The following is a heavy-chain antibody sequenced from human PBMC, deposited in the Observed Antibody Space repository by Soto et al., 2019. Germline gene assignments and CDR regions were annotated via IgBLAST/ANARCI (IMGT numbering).Heavy chain of an antibody. CDR2: ISWNSGSI. CDR3: AKTLAPQKGYYYGMDV. Sequence: GGSLRLSCAASGFTFDDYAMHWVRQAPGKGLEWVSGISWNSGSIGYADSVKGRFTISRDNAKNSLYLQMNSLRAEDTALYYCAKTLAPQKGYYYGMDVWGQGTTVTVSS. V-gene: IGHV3-9*01. CDR1: GFTFDDYA. J-gene: IGHJ6*02.